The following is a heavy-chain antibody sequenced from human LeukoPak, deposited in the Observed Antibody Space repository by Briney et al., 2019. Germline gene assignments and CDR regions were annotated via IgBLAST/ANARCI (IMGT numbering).Heavy chain of an antibody. V-gene: IGHV3-23*01. Sequence: GGSLRLSCAAPGFTFSSYAMSWVRQAPGKGLEWVSGISASGGTTYYADSVKGRFTISRDNSKNTLYLQMNSLRAEDTAVYYCAKGQSSSGLRNYFDYWGQGTLVTVSS. CDR1: GFTFSSYA. CDR3: AKGQSSSGLRNYFDY. J-gene: IGHJ4*02. D-gene: IGHD3-22*01. CDR2: ISASGGTT.